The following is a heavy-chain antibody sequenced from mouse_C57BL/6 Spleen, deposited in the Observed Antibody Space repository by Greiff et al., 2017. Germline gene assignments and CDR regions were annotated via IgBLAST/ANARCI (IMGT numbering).Heavy chain of an antibody. CDR1: GFTFSDYY. D-gene: IGHD3-2*02. J-gene: IGHJ4*01. CDR3: ARDRSSGTGYAMDY. V-gene: IGHV5-16*01. Sequence: EVKLVESEGGLVQPGSSLKLSCTASGFTFSDYYMAWFRQVPEKGLEWVANINSDGSSTYSLDTLKSRFIISIDNAKNILYLQMSSLKSEDTATYYCARDRSSGTGYAMDYWGQGTSVTVSS. CDR2: INSDGSST.